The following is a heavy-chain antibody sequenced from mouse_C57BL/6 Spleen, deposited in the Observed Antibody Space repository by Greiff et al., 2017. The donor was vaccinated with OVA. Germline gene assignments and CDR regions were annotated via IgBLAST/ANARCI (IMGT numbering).Heavy chain of an antibody. CDR3: ARGPNDDNDGYAMDD. D-gene: IGHD2-4*01. CDR1: GYTFTSYW. J-gene: IGHJ4*01. Sequence: QVQLQQSGAELVKPGASVKVSCKASGYTFTSYWMHWVQQRPGQGLEWIGRIHPSDSDTNYIQKFKGKATLTVDKSSSTDYMQLSSLTSEDSAVYYWARGPNDDNDGYAMDDWGQGTSVTVSS. CDR2: IHPSDSDT. V-gene: IGHV1-74*01.